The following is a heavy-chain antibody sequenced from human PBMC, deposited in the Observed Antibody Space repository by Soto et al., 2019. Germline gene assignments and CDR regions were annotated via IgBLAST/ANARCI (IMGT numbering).Heavy chain of an antibody. V-gene: IGHV3-13*01. J-gene: IGHJ5*02. Sequence: GGSLRLSCAASGFTFSSYDMHWVRQATGKGLEWVSAIGTAGDTYYPGSVKGRFTISRENAKNSLYLQMNSLRAGDTAVYYCARGRREYSSPPHTSNWFDPWGQGTLVTVSS. CDR1: GFTFSSYD. CDR3: ARGRREYSSPPHTSNWFDP. D-gene: IGHD6-6*01. CDR2: IGTAGDT.